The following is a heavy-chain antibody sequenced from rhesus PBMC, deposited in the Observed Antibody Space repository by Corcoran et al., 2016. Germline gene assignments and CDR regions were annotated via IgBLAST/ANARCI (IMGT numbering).Heavy chain of an antibody. J-gene: IGHJ4*01. Sequence: QVQLQESGPAVVKPSETLSLTCAVSGGSISSTYWSWIRQAPGKGLECIGYIYGSGSRTDYNPTLKSRVTLSVDTSKNQFSLKLSSVTAADTAVYYCVRDGGSGWNFDYWGQGVLVTVSS. CDR1: GGSISSTY. CDR3: VRDGGSGWNFDY. V-gene: IGHV4S11*01. D-gene: IGHD6-31*01. CDR2: IYGSGSRT.